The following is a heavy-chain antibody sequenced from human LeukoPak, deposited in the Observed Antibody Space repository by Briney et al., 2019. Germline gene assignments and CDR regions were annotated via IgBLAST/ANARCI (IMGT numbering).Heavy chain of an antibody. CDR1: GFTFSSYG. V-gene: IGHV3-30*18. Sequence: QPGRSLRLSCAASGFTFSSYGMHWVRQAPGKGLDRVAVISYDGSNKYYADSVKGRFTISRDNSKNTLYLQMSSLRAEDTAVYYCAKEITEGIFDYWGQGTLVTASS. D-gene: IGHD6-13*01. CDR2: ISYDGSNK. J-gene: IGHJ4*02. CDR3: AKEITEGIFDY.